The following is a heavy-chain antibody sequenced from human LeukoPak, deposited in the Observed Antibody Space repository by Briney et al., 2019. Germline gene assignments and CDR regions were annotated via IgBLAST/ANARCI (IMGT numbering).Heavy chain of an antibody. Sequence: GGSLRLTCAASGFTFSRFAMSWVRQAPGKGLEWVSAISGSGSDTYYADSVKGRFTVSRDNSKNTLYLQTNSLRAEDTALYYCAKDRYGDYFFEYWGQGTLVTVSS. D-gene: IGHD4-17*01. J-gene: IGHJ4*02. CDR2: ISGSGSDT. CDR3: AKDRYGDYFFEY. CDR1: GFTFSRFA. V-gene: IGHV3-23*01.